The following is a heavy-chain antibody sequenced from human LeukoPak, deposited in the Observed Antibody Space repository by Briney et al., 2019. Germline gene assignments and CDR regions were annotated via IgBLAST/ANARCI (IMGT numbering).Heavy chain of an antibody. CDR3: AKDRTYSAYAALDY. V-gene: IGHV3-9*01. J-gene: IGHJ4*02. Sequence: GRSLRLSCAASGFTFDDYSMHWVRQAPGKGLEWVSGISWNSGSAGYADSVKGRFTISRDSAKNSLYLQMNSLRTEDTALYYCAKDRTYSAYAALDYWGQGTLVTVFS. CDR2: ISWNSGSA. D-gene: IGHD5-12*01. CDR1: GFTFDDYS.